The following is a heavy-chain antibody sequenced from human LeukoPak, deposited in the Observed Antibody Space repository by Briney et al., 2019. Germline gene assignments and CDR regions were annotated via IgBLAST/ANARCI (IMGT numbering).Heavy chain of an antibody. CDR1: GFTFSSYW. Sequence: GGSLRLSCAASGFTFSSYWMHWVRQAPGKGLVWVSRINSDGGSTSYADSVKGRFTISRDNAKSTLYLQMNSLRAEDTSVYYCARDRNTGSSYENLFEYWGQGSLVTVSS. CDR3: ARDRNTGSSYENLFEY. CDR2: INSDGGST. D-gene: IGHD1-26*01. J-gene: IGHJ4*02. V-gene: IGHV3-74*01.